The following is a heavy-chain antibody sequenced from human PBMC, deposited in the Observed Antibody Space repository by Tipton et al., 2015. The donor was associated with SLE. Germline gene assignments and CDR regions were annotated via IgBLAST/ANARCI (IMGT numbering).Heavy chain of an antibody. V-gene: IGHV1-2*02. Sequence: QSGAEVKKPGASVKVSCKASGYTFTGYYMHWVRQAPGQGLEWMGWINPNSGGTNYAQKFQGRVTMTRDTSISTAYMELSRLRPDDTAVYYCARDETRAAANFDYWGQVTLVTVSS. D-gene: IGHD6-13*01. J-gene: IGHJ4*02. CDR3: ARDETRAAANFDY. CDR1: GYTFTGYY. CDR2: INPNSGGT.